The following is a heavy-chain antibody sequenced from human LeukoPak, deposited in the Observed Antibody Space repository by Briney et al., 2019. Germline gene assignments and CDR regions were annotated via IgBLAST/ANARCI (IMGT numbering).Heavy chain of an antibody. CDR2: IIPIFGTA. CDR1: GYTFTGYY. V-gene: IGHV1-69*13. CDR3: ARGVVVVPAARDRWFDP. D-gene: IGHD2-2*01. J-gene: IGHJ5*02. Sequence: SVKVSCKASGYTFTGYYMHWVRQAPGQGLEWMGGIIPIFGTANYAQKFQGRVTITADESTSTAYMELSSLRSEDTAVYYCARGVVVVPAARDRWFDPWGQGTLVTVSS.